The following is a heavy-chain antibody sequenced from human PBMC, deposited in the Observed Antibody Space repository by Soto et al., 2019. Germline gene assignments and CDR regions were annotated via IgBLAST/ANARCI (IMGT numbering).Heavy chain of an antibody. CDR3: ARDIAVAGGANWFDP. CDR1: GYTXNSYG. CDR2: ISAYNSNT. V-gene: IGHV1-18*04. Sequence: GXSXKVSFKASGYTXNSYGSCWVRQAPGQGLEWMGWISAYNSNTNYAQKLQGRVTMTTDTSTRKAYMELRSMRSEDTAVYYCARDIAVAGGANWFDPWGQGTLVTVS. D-gene: IGHD6-19*01. J-gene: IGHJ5*02.